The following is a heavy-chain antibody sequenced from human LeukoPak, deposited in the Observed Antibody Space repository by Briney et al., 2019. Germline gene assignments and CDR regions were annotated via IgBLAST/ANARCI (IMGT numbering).Heavy chain of an antibody. Sequence: GGSLRLSCAASGFTFSSYAMSWVRQAPGKGLEWVSAISGSGGSTYYADSVKGRFTISRDNSKNTLYLQMNSLRAEDTAVYYCAKVLGKANCSSTHMDVWGKGTTVTVSS. D-gene: IGHD2-2*01. CDR2: ISGSGGST. V-gene: IGHV3-23*01. CDR1: GFTFSSYA. J-gene: IGHJ6*03. CDR3: AKVLGKANCSSTHMDV.